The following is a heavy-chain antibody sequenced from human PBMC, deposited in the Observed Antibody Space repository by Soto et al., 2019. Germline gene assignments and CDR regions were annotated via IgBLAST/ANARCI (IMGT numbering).Heavy chain of an antibody. CDR2: IHYRGST. D-gene: IGHD1-26*01. J-gene: IGHJ6*01. CDR1: VGSISVYY. CDR3: ARQQLLPFYYALDV. Sequence: AETLCLTCNFSVGSISVYYWSWIRQSPGKGLEYIGYIHYRGSTNDNSALKSRVTMSVDTSRNQFSLKMNSVTAADTAVYYCARQQLLPFYYALDVWGQGTTVTVSS. V-gene: IGHV4-59*01.